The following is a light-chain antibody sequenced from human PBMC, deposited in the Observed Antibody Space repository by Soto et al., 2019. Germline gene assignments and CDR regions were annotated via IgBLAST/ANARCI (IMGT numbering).Light chain of an antibody. CDR3: SSYTTSSTRV. CDR1: SSDVGSYNY. V-gene: IGLV2-14*01. CDR2: EVS. Sequence: QSALTQPASVSGSPGQSITISCTGTSSDVGSYNYVSWYQHRPGKAPKLMIFEVSNRPSGVSNRFSGSKSVNTASLTISGLQAEDEADYYCSSYTTSSTRVFGTGTKLTVL. J-gene: IGLJ1*01.